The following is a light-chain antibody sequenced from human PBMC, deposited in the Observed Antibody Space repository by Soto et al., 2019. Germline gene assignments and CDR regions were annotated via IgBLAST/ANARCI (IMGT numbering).Light chain of an antibody. CDR3: SSYTSASVVV. V-gene: IGLV2-14*03. CDR2: DVH. J-gene: IGLJ2*01. Sequence: QSALTQPASVSGSPGQSITISCTGTSSDVGGYNYVSWYQQHPDRAPKLLIYDVHNRPSGVSNRFSASKSGNTASLTISGLQADDEADYYCSSYTSASVVVFGGGTKLTVL. CDR1: SSDVGGYNY.